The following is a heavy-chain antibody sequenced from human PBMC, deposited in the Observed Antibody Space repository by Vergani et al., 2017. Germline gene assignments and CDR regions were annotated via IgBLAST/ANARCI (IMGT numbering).Heavy chain of an antibody. J-gene: IGHJ4*02. D-gene: IGHD7-27*01. CDR2: IYHSGSP. V-gene: IGHV4-38-2*01. CDR3: ARPTQLGIIDY. CDR1: GYSLSSGYY. Sequence: QVQLQESGPGLVKPSETLSLTCAVSGYSLSSGYYWGWIRQPPGKGLEWMGYIYHSGSPYYNTSLKSRVTISVDTSKNQFSLKLTSVTAADTAVYYCARPTQLGIIDYCRQGTLVTVSS.